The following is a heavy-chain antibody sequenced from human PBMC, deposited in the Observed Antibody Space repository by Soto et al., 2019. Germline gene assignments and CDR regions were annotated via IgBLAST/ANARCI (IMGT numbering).Heavy chain of an antibody. J-gene: IGHJ6*02. CDR3: ATKGGGYCSSTSCYTPPYYYYGMDV. Sequence: VASVKVSCKASGYTFTSYYMHWVRQAPGQGLEWMGIINPSGGSTSYAQKFQGRVTMTRDTSTSTVYMELSSLRSEDTAVYYCATKGGGYCSSTSCYTPPYYYYGMDVWGQGTTVTVSS. D-gene: IGHD2-2*02. CDR1: GYTFTSYY. CDR2: INPSGGST. V-gene: IGHV1-46*01.